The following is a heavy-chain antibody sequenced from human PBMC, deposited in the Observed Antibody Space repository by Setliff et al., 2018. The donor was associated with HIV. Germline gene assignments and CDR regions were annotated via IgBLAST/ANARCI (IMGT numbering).Heavy chain of an antibody. CDR1: GGSITRGSYY. J-gene: IGHJ5*01. V-gene: IGHV4-61*09. D-gene: IGHD6-6*01. CDR3: TRGPRGIGPRPDWLDS. CDR2: AYTTGTT. Sequence: SETLCLTCSVSGGSITRGSYYWTWIRQPAGKGLEWIGHAYTTGTTNYSPSLKSRVTISLDTSKNQVSLKLSSVTAADTAVYYCTRGPRGIGPRPDWLDSWGQGTQVTVSS.